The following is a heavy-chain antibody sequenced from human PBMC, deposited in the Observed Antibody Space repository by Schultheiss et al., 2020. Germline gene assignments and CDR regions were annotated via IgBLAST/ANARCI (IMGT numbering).Heavy chain of an antibody. Sequence: SETLSLTCTVSGYSISSGYYWGWIRQPPGKGLEWIGSIYHSGSTNYNPSLKSRVTISVDKSKNQFSLKLSSVTAADTAVYYCARRPGDYVLFDYWGQGTLVTVSS. CDR1: GYSISSGYY. D-gene: IGHD4-17*01. CDR2: IYHSGST. V-gene: IGHV4-38-2*02. J-gene: IGHJ4*02. CDR3: ARRPGDYVLFDY.